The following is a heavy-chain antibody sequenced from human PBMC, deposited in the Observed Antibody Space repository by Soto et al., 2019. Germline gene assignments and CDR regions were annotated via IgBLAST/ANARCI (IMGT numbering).Heavy chain of an antibody. V-gene: IGHV3-64*01. CDR1: GFTFSSYG. Sequence: GGFLRLSCAASGFTFSSYGRHWVRQAPGKGLEYVSAISSNGGSTYYANSVKGRFTISRDNSKNTLYLQMGSLRAEDMAVYYCARALGYAFDIWGQGTMVTVSS. CDR3: ARALGYAFDI. J-gene: IGHJ3*02. D-gene: IGHD7-27*01. CDR2: ISSNGGST.